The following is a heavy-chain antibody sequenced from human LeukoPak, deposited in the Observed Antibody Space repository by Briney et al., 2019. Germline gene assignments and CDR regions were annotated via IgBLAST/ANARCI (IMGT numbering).Heavy chain of an antibody. CDR3: AILDTATFNY. V-gene: IGHV3-23*01. CDR2: ISGSGDSL. J-gene: IGHJ4*02. Sequence: GGSLRLSCAASGFSFTTHAMTWVRQAPGKGLEWVSAISGSGDSLYYADSVKGRFTISRDNAKNSLYLQMNSLRAEDTAVYYCAILDTATFNYWGQGTLVTVSS. CDR1: GFSFTTHA. D-gene: IGHD5-18*01.